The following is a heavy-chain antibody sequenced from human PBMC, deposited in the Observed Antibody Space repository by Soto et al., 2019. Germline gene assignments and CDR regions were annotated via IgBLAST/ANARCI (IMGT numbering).Heavy chain of an antibody. J-gene: IGHJ6*02. CDR3: ARYEQGAQWLEVRNYGIDV. CDR2: IIPIFGTA. CDR1: GGTFSSYA. Sequence: QVQLVQSGAEVKKPGSSVKVSCKASGGTFSSYAISWVRQAPGQGLEWMGGIIPIFGTANYAQKFQGRVTITADESTSTAYMELSSLRSEDTAVYYCARYEQGAQWLEVRNYGIDVWGQGTTVTVSS. D-gene: IGHD6-19*01. V-gene: IGHV1-69*01.